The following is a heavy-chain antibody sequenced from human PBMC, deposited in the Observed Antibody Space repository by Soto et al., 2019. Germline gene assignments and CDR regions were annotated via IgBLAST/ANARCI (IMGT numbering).Heavy chain of an antibody. J-gene: IGHJ6*02. CDR3: ARKGHCSGGSCYQYYYYGMDV. D-gene: IGHD2-15*01. CDR2: IWYDGSNK. CDR1: GFTFSSYG. V-gene: IGHV3-33*01. Sequence: QVQLVESGGGVVQPGRSLRLSCAASGFTFSSYGMHWVRQAPGKGLEWVAVIWYDGSNKYYADSVKGRFTISSDNSKNTLYLQMNSLRAEDTAVYYCARKGHCSGGSCYQYYYYGMDVWGQGTTVTVSS.